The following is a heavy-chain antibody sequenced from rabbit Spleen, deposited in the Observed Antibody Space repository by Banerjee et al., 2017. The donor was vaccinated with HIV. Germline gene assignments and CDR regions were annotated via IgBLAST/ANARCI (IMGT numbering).Heavy chain of an antibody. CDR2: ISTFGTT. J-gene: IGHJ4*01. CDR3: ARDPAYSSGSGSAIPYL. Sequence: QEQLVESGGGLVQPGGSLTLSCKASGFSLSSNELNWVRQAPGKGLEYIGWISTFGTTYFASWVNGRFTISSDNAQNTVFLQLNSLTVADTATYFCARDPAYSSGSGSAIPYLWGPGTLVTVS. V-gene: IGHV1S29*01. D-gene: IGHD1-1*01. CDR1: GFSLSSNE.